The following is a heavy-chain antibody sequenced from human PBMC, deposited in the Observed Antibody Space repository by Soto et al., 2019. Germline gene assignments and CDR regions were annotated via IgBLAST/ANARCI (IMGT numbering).Heavy chain of an antibody. J-gene: IGHJ4*02. CDR2: IYHSGST. CDR3: ARETRCSSTSCYTDY. CDR1: GGSISSSNW. D-gene: IGHD2-2*02. V-gene: IGHV4-4*02. Sequence: QVQLQESGPGLVKPSGTLSLTCAVSGGSISSSNWWSWVRQPPGKGLEWIGEIYHSGSTNYNPSLKSRVTISADKSKNQFSLKLSSVTSADTAVYYCARETRCSSTSCYTDYWGQGTLVTVSS.